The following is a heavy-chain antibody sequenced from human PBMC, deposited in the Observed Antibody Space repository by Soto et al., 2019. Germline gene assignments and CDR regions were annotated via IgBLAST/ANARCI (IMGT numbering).Heavy chain of an antibody. CDR2: ISSSGSTK. V-gene: IGHV3-48*02. J-gene: IGHJ6*02. CDR3: ARERFEGMVV. CDR1: GFTFSSYS. Sequence: EVQLVESGGGLEQPGGSLRLSCAASGFTFSSYSMNWVRQAPGKGLEWVSYISSSGSTKYYADSVKGRFTMSRDNAKNSLHLQMNSLRDEDTAVYYCARERFEGMVVWGQGTTVTVSS.